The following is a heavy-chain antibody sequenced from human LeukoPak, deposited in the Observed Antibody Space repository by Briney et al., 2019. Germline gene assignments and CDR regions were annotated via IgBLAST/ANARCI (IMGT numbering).Heavy chain of an antibody. J-gene: IGHJ3*02. CDR3: ARDLLNCSGGSCRDAFDI. CDR1: GGSTSSYY. Sequence: SETLSLTCTVSGGSTSSYYWSWIRQPPGKGLEWIGYIYNSGSTNYNPSLKSRVTISVDTSKNQFSLKLTSVTAADTAVYYCARDLLNCSGGSCRDAFDIWGQGTMVTASS. V-gene: IGHV4-4*08. CDR2: IYNSGST. D-gene: IGHD2-15*01.